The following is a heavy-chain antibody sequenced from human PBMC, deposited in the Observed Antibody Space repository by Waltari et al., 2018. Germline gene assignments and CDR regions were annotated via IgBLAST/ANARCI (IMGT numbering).Heavy chain of an antibody. Sequence: QVQLQQWGAGLLKPSETLSLTCAVYGGSFSGYYWNWMSQPPGKGLEWIGEINHSGSTNYNPSLKSRVTISVDTSKNQFSLKLSSVTAADTAVYYCARAYGGNSPLFDYWGQGTLVTVSS. D-gene: IGHD2-21*02. CDR2: INHSGST. CDR3: ARAYGGNSPLFDY. V-gene: IGHV4-34*01. CDR1: GGSFSGYY. J-gene: IGHJ4*02.